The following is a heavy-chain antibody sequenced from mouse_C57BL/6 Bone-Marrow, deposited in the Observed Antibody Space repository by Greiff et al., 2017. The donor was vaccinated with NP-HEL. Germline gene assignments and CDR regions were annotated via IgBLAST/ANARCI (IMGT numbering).Heavy chain of an antibody. Sequence: QVQLQQSGPGLVQPSQSLSITCTVSGFSLTSYGVHWVRQSPGKGLEWLGVIWSGGSTDYNAAFISRLSISKDNSRSQVFLKINSLQSEDTAIYYCARALYERGFDYWGQGTTLTVSS. CDR1: GFSLTSYG. CDR3: ARALYERGFDY. CDR2: IWSGGST. J-gene: IGHJ2*01. D-gene: IGHD1-1*01. V-gene: IGHV2-2*01.